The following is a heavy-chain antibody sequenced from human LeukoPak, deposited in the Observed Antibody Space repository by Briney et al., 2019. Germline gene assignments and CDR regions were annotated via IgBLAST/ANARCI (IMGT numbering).Heavy chain of an antibody. Sequence: PGGSLRLSCVVSGIKLSNYGMSWVRQAPGKGLEWVSGIREAGGGTKYADSVKGRFIISRDNSKNTLYLQMNSLRAEDTAVYYCAKEGTAYSSSYSCDYWGQGTQVTVSS. CDR3: AKEGTAYSSSYSCDY. CDR2: IREAGGGT. CDR1: GIKLSNYG. V-gene: IGHV3-23*01. J-gene: IGHJ4*02. D-gene: IGHD6-6*01.